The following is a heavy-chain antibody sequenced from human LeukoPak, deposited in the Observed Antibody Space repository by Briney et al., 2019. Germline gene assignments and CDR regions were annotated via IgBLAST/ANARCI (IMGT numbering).Heavy chain of an antibody. V-gene: IGHV3-9*03. D-gene: IGHD3-10*01. CDR2: ISSNSGSI. CDR1: GFTFDDYA. CDR3: AKDRGPGILWFGELLGGAFDI. Sequence: GRSLRLSCAASGFTFDDYAMHWVRQAPGKGLEWVSGISSNSGSIGYADSVKGRFTISRDNAKNSLYLQMNSLRAEDMALYYCAKDRGPGILWFGELLGGAFDIWGQGTMVTVSS. J-gene: IGHJ3*02.